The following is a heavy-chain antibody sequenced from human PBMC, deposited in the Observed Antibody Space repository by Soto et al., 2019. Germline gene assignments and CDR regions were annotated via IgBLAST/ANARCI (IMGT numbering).Heavy chain of an antibody. D-gene: IGHD6-13*01. J-gene: IGHJ6*02. V-gene: IGHV4-34*01. CDR3: DTLYRSSCYTYYYYYCMDV. CDR1: GGSFSGYY. Sequence: SETLSLTCAVYGGSFSGYYWSWIRQPPGKGLEWIGEINHSGSTNYNPSLKSRVTISVDTSKNQFSLKLSSVTAADTAVYYCDTLYRSSCYTYYYYYCMDVWGQGTTVTVSS. CDR2: INHSGST.